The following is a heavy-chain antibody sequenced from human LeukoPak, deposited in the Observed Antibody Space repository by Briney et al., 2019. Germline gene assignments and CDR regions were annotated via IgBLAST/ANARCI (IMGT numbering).Heavy chain of an antibody. J-gene: IGHJ5*02. CDR3: GTPAQGNCSRNTCYEYNWFDP. CDR1: GFTFRTYG. CDR2: IRYDGSKA. V-gene: IGHV3-30*02. Sequence: GGSLRLSCAAAGFTFRTYGMRWVRQAPGKGLEWVAFIRYDGSKAYYADSVKGRFTISRDNSKNTLYLQMNSLRTEDTAVYYCGTPAQGNCSRNTCYEYNWFDPWGQGTLVTVSS. D-gene: IGHD2-2*01.